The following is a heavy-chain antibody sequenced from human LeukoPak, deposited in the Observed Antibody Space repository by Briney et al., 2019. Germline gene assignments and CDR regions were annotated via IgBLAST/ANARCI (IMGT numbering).Heavy chain of an antibody. D-gene: IGHD5-12*01. Sequence: GASVKVSCKASGYTFTGYYMHWVRQAPGQGLEWMGGIIPIFGTANYAQKFQGRVTITADESTSTAYMELSSLRSEDTAVYYCASGDYSGYDDNWFDPWGQGTLVTVSS. CDR3: ASGDYSGYDDNWFDP. V-gene: IGHV1-69*13. CDR2: IIPIFGTA. CDR1: GYTFTGYY. J-gene: IGHJ5*02.